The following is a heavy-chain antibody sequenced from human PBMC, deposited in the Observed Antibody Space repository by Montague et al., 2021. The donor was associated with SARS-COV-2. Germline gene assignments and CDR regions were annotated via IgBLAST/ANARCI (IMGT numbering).Heavy chain of an antibody. CDR1: GGSFSGYY. CDR2: INHSGTT. Sequence: SETLSLTCAVYGGSFSGYYWTWIRQSPGKGLEWIAEINHSGTTNYNFNPSLRIRVTISVDTSKSQFSLKLSAVTAADTGVYYCARWDPQTLTLIGLRGKSASDYWGKGTLVTVSS. CDR3: ARWDPQTLTLIGLRGKSASDY. J-gene: IGHJ4*02. D-gene: IGHD4-23*01. V-gene: IGHV4-34*01.